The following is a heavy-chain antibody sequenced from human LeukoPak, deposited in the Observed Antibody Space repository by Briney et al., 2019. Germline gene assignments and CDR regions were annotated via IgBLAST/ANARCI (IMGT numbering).Heavy chain of an antibody. V-gene: IGHV4-59*01. Sequence: PSETLSLTCIVSGGSISGYYWSWIRQPPGKGLGWIGYISYSGSSNYNPSLKSRITISVDTSRNQFSLRLSSVTAADTAVYFCARSRSRGYSGDFDYWGQGTLVTVSS. CDR2: ISYSGSS. D-gene: IGHD5-12*01. CDR3: ARSRSRGYSGDFDY. CDR1: GGSISGYY. J-gene: IGHJ4*02.